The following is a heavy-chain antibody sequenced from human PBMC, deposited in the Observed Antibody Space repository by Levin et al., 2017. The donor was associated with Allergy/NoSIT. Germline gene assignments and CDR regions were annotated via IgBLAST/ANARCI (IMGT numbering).Heavy chain of an antibody. D-gene: IGHD1-26*01. CDR2: ISGGDGGT. CDR1: GFMFPSYA. CDR3: AKDRGKGAPTRPTL. J-gene: IGHJ4*02. V-gene: IGHV3-23*01. Sequence: GGSLRLSCAASGFMFPSYAMSWVRQAPGKGLEWVASISGGDGGTFYADSVKGRFIISRDNSKKTMHLEMNSLRVEDTAVYYCAKDRGKGAPTRPTLWGQGTLVTVSS.